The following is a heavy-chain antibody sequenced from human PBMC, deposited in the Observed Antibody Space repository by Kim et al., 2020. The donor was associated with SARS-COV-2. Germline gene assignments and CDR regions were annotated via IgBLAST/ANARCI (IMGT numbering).Heavy chain of an antibody. J-gene: IGHJ4*02. Sequence: ASVKVSCKASGYTFTSYGISWVRQAPGQGLEWMGWISAYNGNTNYAQKLQGRVTMTTDTSTSTAYMELRSLRSDDTAVYYCARDREAYCGGDCSPDYWGQGTLVTGAS. CDR3: ARDREAYCGGDCSPDY. D-gene: IGHD2-21*02. V-gene: IGHV1-18*01. CDR1: GYTFTSYG. CDR2: ISAYNGNT.